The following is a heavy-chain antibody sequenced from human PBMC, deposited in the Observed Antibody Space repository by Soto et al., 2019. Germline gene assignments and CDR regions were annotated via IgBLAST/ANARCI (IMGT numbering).Heavy chain of an antibody. CDR3: ARQTPVVTVLDY. Sequence: PGESLKISCKGSGYTFATYWIGWVRQTPGKGLEWMGIIYPGDSDTRYSPSFQGQVTISADKSISTAYLQWTSLKASDTAMYYCARQTPVVTVLDYWGQGTPVTVS. J-gene: IGHJ4*02. CDR2: IYPGDSDT. D-gene: IGHD2-21*02. CDR1: GYTFATYW. V-gene: IGHV5-51*01.